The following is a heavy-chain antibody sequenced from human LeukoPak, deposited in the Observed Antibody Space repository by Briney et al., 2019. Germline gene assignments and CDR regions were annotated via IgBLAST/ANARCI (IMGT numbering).Heavy chain of an antibody. Sequence: GGSPRLSCVASGFTFSSYWMTWVRQAPGKGLEWVANIKTDGSLIYYVDSVKGRFTISRDNAENSLYLQVNNLRVEDTAVYYCVRSDRETYAFDIWGQGAMVTVSS. D-gene: IGHD3-10*01. CDR3: VRSDRETYAFDI. V-gene: IGHV3-7*01. CDR2: IKTDGSLI. CDR1: GFTFSSYW. J-gene: IGHJ3*02.